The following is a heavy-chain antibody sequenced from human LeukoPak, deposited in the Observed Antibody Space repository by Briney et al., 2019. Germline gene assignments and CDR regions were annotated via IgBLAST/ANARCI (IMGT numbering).Heavy chain of an antibody. CDR2: ISYDGSNK. CDR1: RFTFSTYA. CDR3: ASHYGGNSGGAFDI. D-gene: IGHD4-23*01. Sequence: PGGSLRLSCAASRFTFSTYAMSWVRQAPGKGLEWVAVISYDGSNKYYADSVKGRFTISRDNSKNTLYLQMNSLRAEDTAVYYCASHYGGNSGGAFDIWGQGTMVTVSS. V-gene: IGHV3-30-3*01. J-gene: IGHJ3*02.